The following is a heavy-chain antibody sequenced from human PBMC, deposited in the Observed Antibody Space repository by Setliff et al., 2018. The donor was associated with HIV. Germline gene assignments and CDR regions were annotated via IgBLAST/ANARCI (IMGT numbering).Heavy chain of an antibody. CDR3: ARDPYYYDSSGYGPRAFDI. CDR2: ISSSSSYI. J-gene: IGHJ3*02. V-gene: IGHV3-21*01. D-gene: IGHD3-22*01. Sequence: PGGSLRLSCAASGFTFSSYSMNWVRQAPGKWLEWVSSISSSSSYIFYADSVKGRFTISRDNAKNSLYLQMNSLRAEDTAVYYCARDPYYYDSSGYGPRAFDIWVQGTMVTVSS. CDR1: GFTFSSYS.